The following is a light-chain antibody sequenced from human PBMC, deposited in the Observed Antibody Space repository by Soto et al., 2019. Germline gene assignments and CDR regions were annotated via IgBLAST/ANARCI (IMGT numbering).Light chain of an antibody. Sequence: QSALTQPASVSGSPGQSITISCTGTSSDVGGYNYVSWYQQHPGRAPKLIIYDVTNRPSGISNRFSGSKSGNTASLTISGLQAEDEADYYCCSYVSSNTLIFGGGTQLTVL. J-gene: IGLJ2*01. CDR1: SSDVGGYNY. CDR3: CSYVSSNTLI. CDR2: DVT. V-gene: IGLV2-14*03.